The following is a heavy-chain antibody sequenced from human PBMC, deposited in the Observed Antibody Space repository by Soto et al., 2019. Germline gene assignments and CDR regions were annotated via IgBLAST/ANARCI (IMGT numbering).Heavy chain of an antibody. J-gene: IGHJ5*02. CDR3: ARRVAAAGYWFDP. CDR1: GGSFHGYY. CDR2: INHSGSA. Sequence: SETLSLTCAVYGGSFHGYYWSWIRQPPGEGLEWIGEINHSGSANYNPTLKSRVTISVDKSKNQFSLKLSSVTAADTAVYYCARRVAAAGYWFDPWGQGTLVTVSS. D-gene: IGHD6-13*01. V-gene: IGHV4-34*01.